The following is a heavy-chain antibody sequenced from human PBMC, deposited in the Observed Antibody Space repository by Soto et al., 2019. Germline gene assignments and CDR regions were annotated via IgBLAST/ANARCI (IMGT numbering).Heavy chain of an antibody. D-gene: IGHD5-18*01. Sequence: ESGGGVVQPGRSLRLSCAASGFTFSSYGMHWVRQAPGKGLEWVAVISYDGSNKYYADSVKGRFTISRDNSKNTLYLQMNSLRAEDTAVYYCAKERGYSYGYQLGYWGQGTLVTVSS. CDR3: AKERGYSYGYQLGY. J-gene: IGHJ4*02. CDR1: GFTFSSYG. V-gene: IGHV3-30*18. CDR2: ISYDGSNK.